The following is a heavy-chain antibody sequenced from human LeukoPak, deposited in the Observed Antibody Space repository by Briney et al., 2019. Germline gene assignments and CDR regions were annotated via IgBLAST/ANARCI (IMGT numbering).Heavy chain of an antibody. J-gene: IGHJ4*02. Sequence: SETLSLACTVSGGSISSSSYYWGWIRQPPGKGLEWIGSIYYSGSTYYNPSLKSRVTISVDTSKNQFSLKLSSVTAADTAVYYCARQNSRWELLRDYWGQGTLVTVSS. CDR2: IYYSGST. D-gene: IGHD1-26*01. CDR3: ARQNSRWELLRDY. V-gene: IGHV4-39*01. CDR1: GGSISSSSYY.